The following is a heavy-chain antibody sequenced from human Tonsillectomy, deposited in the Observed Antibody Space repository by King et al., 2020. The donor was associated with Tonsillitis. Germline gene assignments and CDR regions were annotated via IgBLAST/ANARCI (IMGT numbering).Heavy chain of an antibody. J-gene: IGHJ4*02. D-gene: IGHD3-3*01. CDR1: GFTFTSHG. V-gene: IGHV3-30*02. Sequence: VQLVESGGGVVQPGGSLRLSCAASGFTFTSHGMHWVRQAPGKGLEWVAFIHYDGANKYYADSVKGRFTISRDNSKNTLYLRVNSLRAEDTAVYYCAKGFRSRYYYFDYWGQGTLVTVSS. CDR2: IHYDGANK. CDR3: AKGFRSRYYYFDY.